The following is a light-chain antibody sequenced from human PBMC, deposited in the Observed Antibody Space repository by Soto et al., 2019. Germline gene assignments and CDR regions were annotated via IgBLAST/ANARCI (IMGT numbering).Light chain of an antibody. Sequence: IHLTQSPSSLSVSFGDRVTLTCRTSQNINACLAWYQKRPGQAPKLLFYDASTVQSGVPSRFSGSGSGTEFTLTISSLQTDDSATYYCQHYSLYSPWTFGQGTKVDIK. J-gene: IGKJ1*01. CDR2: DAS. V-gene: IGKV1-5*01. CDR3: QHYSLYSPWT. CDR1: QNINAC.